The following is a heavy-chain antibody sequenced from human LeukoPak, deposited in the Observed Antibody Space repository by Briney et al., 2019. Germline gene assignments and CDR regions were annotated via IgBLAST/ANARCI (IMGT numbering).Heavy chain of an antibody. D-gene: IGHD7-27*01. J-gene: IGHJ4*02. Sequence: PGGSLRLSCAASGFTFINYGMHWVRQPPAKGLEWVAVIWYDGSNQYYAYSVKGRFTISRDDSKNTLYLQMNSLRAEDAALYYCAREMNWVLDYWGQGTLVTVSS. CDR2: IWYDGSNQ. CDR1: GFTFINYG. CDR3: AREMNWVLDY. V-gene: IGHV3-33*01.